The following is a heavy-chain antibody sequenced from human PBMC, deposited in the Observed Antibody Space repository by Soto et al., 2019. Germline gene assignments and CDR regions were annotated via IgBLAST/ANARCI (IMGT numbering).Heavy chain of an antibody. V-gene: IGHV3-30-3*01. CDR1: GFTFSSYA. CDR2: ISYDGINK. D-gene: IGHD3-3*01. Sequence: GGSLRLSCAASGFTFSSYAMHWVRQAPGKGLEWVAVISYDGINKYYADSVKGRFTISRDNSKNTLYLQMNSLRAEDTAVYYCARGKRFLEWFSPMDVWGQGTTVTVSS. CDR3: ARGKRFLEWFSPMDV. J-gene: IGHJ6*02.